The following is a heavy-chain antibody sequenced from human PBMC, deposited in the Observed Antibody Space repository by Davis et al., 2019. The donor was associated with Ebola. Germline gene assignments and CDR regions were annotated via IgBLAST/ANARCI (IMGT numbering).Heavy chain of an antibody. V-gene: IGHV3-23*01. CDR2: ISGSGGST. D-gene: IGHD2-15*01. J-gene: IGHJ6*02. Sequence: PGGSLRLSCAASGFTFSSYSMNWVRQAPGKGLEWVSAISGSGGSTYYADSVKGRFTISRDNSKNTLSLQMNSLRADDTAVYYCDARPCRGNTCYTWGEDVWGQGTTVTVSS. CDR1: GFTFSSYS. CDR3: DARPCRGNTCYTWGEDV.